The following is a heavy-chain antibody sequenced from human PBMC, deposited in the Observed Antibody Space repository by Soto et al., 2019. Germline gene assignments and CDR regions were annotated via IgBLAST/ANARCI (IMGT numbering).Heavy chain of an antibody. CDR3: AKPRGSPRYYGMDV. D-gene: IGHD1-26*01. V-gene: IGHV3-23*01. CDR2: ISGSGGST. CDR1: AVTLSGCA. Sequence: GGSLRLSCGASAVTLSGCAMSWVRQAPGKGLEWVSAISGSGGSTYYADSVKGRFTISRDNSKNTLYLQMNSLRAEDTAVYYCAKPRGSPRYYGMDVWGQGTTVTVSS. J-gene: IGHJ6*02.